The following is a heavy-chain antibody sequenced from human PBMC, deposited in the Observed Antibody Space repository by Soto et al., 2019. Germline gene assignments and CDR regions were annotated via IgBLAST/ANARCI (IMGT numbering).Heavy chain of an antibody. J-gene: IGHJ4*02. V-gene: IGHV3-7*03. CDR3: ARDGLLFSGPYRPSRFDY. D-gene: IGHD3-16*02. Sequence: LRLSCAASGFTFSSYWMNWVRRAPGKGVEWVAIIKQDGSEKNFVDSVKGRFTISRDNARKSLYLQMNSLRPEDTAVYYCARDGLLFSGPYRPSRFDYWGLGTQVTVSS. CDR2: IKQDGSEK. CDR1: GFTFSSYW.